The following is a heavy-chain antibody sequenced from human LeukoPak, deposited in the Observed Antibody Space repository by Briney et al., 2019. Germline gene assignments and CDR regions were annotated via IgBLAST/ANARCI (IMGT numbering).Heavy chain of an antibody. CDR1: GFTFGDYG. V-gene: IGHV3-49*03. CDR2: IRSEAYDTTP. J-gene: IGHJ4*02. CDR3: SRAAGYDFILEY. Sequence: GGSLRLSCTASGFTFGDYGMSWFRQAPGKGLEWVGFIRSEAYDTTPQYGASVKGRFTISKDDSRRIAFLQMSGLKAEDTAVYYCSRAAGYDFILEYWGQGALVTVSS. D-gene: IGHD5-12*01.